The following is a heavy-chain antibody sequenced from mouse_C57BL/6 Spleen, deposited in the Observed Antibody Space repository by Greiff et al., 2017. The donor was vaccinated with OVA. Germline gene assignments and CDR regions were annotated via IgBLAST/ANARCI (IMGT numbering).Heavy chain of an antibody. CDR2: INPSSGYT. J-gene: IGHJ3*01. CDR1: GYTFTSYT. Sequence: QVQLQQSGAELARPGASVKMSCKASGYTFTSYTMHWVKQRPGQGLEWIGYINPSSGYTKYNQKFKDKATLTADKSSSTAYMQLSSLTSEDSAVYYCARGYDYDRTWFAYWGQGTLVTVSA. CDR3: ARGYDYDRTWFAY. V-gene: IGHV1-4*01. D-gene: IGHD2-4*01.